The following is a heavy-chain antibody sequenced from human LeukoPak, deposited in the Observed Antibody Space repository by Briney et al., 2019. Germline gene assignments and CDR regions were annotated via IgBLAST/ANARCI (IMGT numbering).Heavy chain of an antibody. V-gene: IGHV1-46*01. J-gene: IGHJ3*02. CDR2: INPSGGST. CDR3: ARFAYYYDSSGYRTYAFDI. CDR1: GYTFTSYY. D-gene: IGHD3-22*01. Sequence: ASVKVSCKASGYTFTSYYMHWVRQAPGQGLEWMGIINPSGGSTSYAQKFQGRVTMTRDTSTSTVYVELSSLRSEDTAVYYCARFAYYYDSSGYRTYAFDIWGQGTMVTVSS.